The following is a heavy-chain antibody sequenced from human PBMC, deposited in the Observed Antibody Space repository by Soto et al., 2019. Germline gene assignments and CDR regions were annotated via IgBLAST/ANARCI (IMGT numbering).Heavy chain of an antibody. CDR1: GGTFSSYA. CDR3: ARARYFDWLLQYYYGMDV. Sequence: QVQLVQSGAEVKKPGSSVKVSCKASGGTFSSYAISWVRQAPGQGLEWMGGIIPIFGTANYAQKFQGRVTITADESTSTAYMELSSLSYEDAAVYSCARARYFDWLLQYYYGMDVWGQGTTVTVS. CDR2: IIPIFGTA. D-gene: IGHD3-9*01. V-gene: IGHV1-69*12. J-gene: IGHJ6*02.